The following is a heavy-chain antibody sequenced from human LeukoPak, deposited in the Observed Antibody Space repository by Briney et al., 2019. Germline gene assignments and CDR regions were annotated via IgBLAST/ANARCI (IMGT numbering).Heavy chain of an antibody. D-gene: IGHD2/OR15-2a*01. Sequence: GGSLRLSCAASGNYWMHWVRQAPGKGLVWVSHINSDGGWTSYADSVKGRFTISKDNAKNTVYLQMNNLRAEDTAVYYCVSFYEAYWGRGTLVTVSS. CDR3: VSFYEAY. CDR2: INSDGGWT. CDR1: GNYW. V-gene: IGHV3-74*01. J-gene: IGHJ4*02.